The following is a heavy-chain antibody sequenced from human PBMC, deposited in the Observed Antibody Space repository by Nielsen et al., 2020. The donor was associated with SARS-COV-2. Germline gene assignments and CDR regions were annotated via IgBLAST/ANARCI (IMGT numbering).Heavy chain of an antibody. CDR1: GGSVSSGRFY. CDR3: ARRAFDADSSGVNYFDS. J-gene: IGHJ4*02. Sequence: SETLSLTCTVSGGSVSSGRFYWGWIRQTPGKGLQWIGNIYYSGTTYHNPSLKSRVTISVDTSKNQFSLNLSSVTAADSAVYYCARRAFDADSSGVNYFDSWGQGIQVTVSS. V-gene: IGHV4-39*01. CDR2: IYYSGTT. D-gene: IGHD3-22*01.